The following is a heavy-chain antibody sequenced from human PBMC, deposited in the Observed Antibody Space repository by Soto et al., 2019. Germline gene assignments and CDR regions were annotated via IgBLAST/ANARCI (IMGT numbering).Heavy chain of an antibody. D-gene: IGHD3-3*01. CDR3: ASSDFWSGYYPGY. CDR2: IYYSGST. V-gene: IGHV4-30-4*01. J-gene: IGHJ4*02. Sequence: PSETLSLTCTVSGGSISSGDYYWSWIRQPPGKGLEWIGYIYYSGSTYYNPSLKSRVTISVDTSKNQFSLKLSSVTAADTAVYYCASSDFWSGYYPGYWGQGTLVTAPQ. CDR1: GGSISSGDYY.